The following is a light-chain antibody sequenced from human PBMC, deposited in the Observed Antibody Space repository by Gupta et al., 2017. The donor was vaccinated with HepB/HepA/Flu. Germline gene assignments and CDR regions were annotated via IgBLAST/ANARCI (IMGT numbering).Light chain of an antibody. CDR2: LNIDGSH. CDR1: SGHSNYA. Sequence: QLVLTQSPSASASLGASVKLTRTLSSGHSNYAIAWHQQQPAKGPRYLMKLNIDGSHLTGDGIPARFSGSSSGAERYLTTTTRLSEDDADYYCQTWGTTIPSVFGGGTKLTVL. J-gene: IGLJ3*02. CDR3: QTWGTTIPSV. V-gene: IGLV4-69*01.